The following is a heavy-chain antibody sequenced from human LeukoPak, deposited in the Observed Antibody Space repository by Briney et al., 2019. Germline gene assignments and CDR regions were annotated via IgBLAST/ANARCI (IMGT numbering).Heavy chain of an antibody. CDR2: LRGSGDST. D-gene: IGHD3-9*01. V-gene: IGHV3-23*01. CDR3: ARSYRYFDWLLFGGYFDY. CDR1: GFTVSNYG. J-gene: IGHJ4*02. Sequence: PGGSLRLSCAASGFTVSNYGMSWVRKAPGKGLEWVSVLRGSGDSTYYADSVKGRFTISRDNAKNSLYLQMNSLRAEDTAVYYCARSYRYFDWLLFGGYFDYWGQGTLVTVSS.